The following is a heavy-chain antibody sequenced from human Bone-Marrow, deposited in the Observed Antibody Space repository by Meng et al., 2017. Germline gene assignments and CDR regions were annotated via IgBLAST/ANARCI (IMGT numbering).Heavy chain of an antibody. CDR1: GGSISSSSYY. J-gene: IGHJ5*02. V-gene: IGHV4-39*07. Sequence: GPRLVKPSETLSLTCTVSGGSISSSSYYWGWIRQPPGKGLEWIGSIYYSGSTYYNPSLKSRVTISVDTSKNQFSLKLSSVTAADTAVYYCARAGSGIVVVLDPWGQGTLVTVSS. D-gene: IGHD2-2*01. CDR2: IYYSGST. CDR3: ARAGSGIVVVLDP.